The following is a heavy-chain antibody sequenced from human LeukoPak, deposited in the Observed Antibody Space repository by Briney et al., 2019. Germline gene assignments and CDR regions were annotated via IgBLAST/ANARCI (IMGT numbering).Heavy chain of an antibody. CDR1: GFTFSSYG. CDR3: VRDGIATGGDFDY. D-gene: IGHD1-14*01. Sequence: SGGSLRLSCAASGFTFSSYGMHWVRQAPGKGLEWVAVISYDGSNKYYADSVKGRLTISRDNSKNTLYLQMNSLRAEDTAVYYCVRDGIATGGDFDYWGQGTLVTVSS. J-gene: IGHJ4*02. CDR2: ISYDGSNK. V-gene: IGHV3-30*03.